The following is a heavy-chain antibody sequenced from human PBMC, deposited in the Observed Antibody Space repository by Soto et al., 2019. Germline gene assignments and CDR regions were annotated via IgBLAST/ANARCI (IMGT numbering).Heavy chain of an antibody. J-gene: IGHJ6*02. CDR3: ARVSTNYYDSSGPTYYYGMDV. V-gene: IGHV6-1*01. Sequence: QTLSHTRVISGDSVFSNTAAWNWIRQSPSRGLEWLGRTYYRSKWYNDYAVSVKSRITINPDTSKNQFSLQLNSVTPEDTAVYYCARVSTNYYDSSGPTYYYGMDVWGQGTTVTVSS. CDR2: TYYRSKWYN. CDR1: GDSVFSNTAA. D-gene: IGHD3-22*01.